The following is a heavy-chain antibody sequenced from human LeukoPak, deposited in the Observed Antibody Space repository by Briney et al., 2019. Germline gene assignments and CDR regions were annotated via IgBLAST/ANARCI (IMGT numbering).Heavy chain of an antibody. Sequence: SVKVSCKASGGTFSSYAISWVRQAPGQGLEWMGGIIPIFGTANYAQKFQGRVTITADESTSTAYMELSSLRSEDTAVYYCARDGEMATINPDYWGQGTLVTVSS. J-gene: IGHJ4*02. CDR1: GGTFSSYA. CDR2: IIPIFGTA. D-gene: IGHD5-24*01. CDR3: ARDGEMATINPDY. V-gene: IGHV1-69*13.